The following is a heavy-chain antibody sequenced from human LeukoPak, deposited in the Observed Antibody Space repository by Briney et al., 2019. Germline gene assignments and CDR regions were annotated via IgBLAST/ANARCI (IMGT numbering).Heavy chain of an antibody. CDR3: AKGGYYDSGGYLYYFDY. D-gene: IGHD3-22*01. CDR2: INGPGEVT. Sequence: GGSLRLSCAASGFTFSSYAMSWVRQAPGKGLEWVSAINGPGEVTYYADSVKGRFTISRDNSKNTLSLQVNSLRAEDTALYYCAKGGYYDSGGYLYYFDYWGQGTLVTVSS. CDR1: GFTFSSYA. J-gene: IGHJ4*02. V-gene: IGHV3-23*01.